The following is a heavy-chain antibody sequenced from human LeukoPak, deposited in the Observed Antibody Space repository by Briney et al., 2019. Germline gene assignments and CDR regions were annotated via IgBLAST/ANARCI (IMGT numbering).Heavy chain of an antibody. CDR3: ARDKGDEDYYGFDY. V-gene: IGHV3-30-3*01. CDR2: ISYDGSNN. D-gene: IGHD3-10*01. Sequence: GGSLRLSCAASGFTFSSYAMHWVRQAPGKGLEWVAVISYDGSNNYYADSVKGRFTISRDNSKNTLYLQMNSLRTEDTAVYYCARDKGDEDYYGFDYWGQGTLVTVSS. J-gene: IGHJ4*02. CDR1: GFTFSSYA.